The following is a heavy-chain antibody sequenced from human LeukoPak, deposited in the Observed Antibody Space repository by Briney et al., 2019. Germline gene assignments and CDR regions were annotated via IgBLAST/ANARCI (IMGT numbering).Heavy chain of an antibody. V-gene: IGHV3-23*01. CDR3: AKHFCTGLDCSLFDS. CDR2: VTGSGSAT. J-gene: IGHJ4*02. Sequence: PGGSLRLSCAASGFTFNSYAMSWVRQSSGKGLEWVSTVTGSGSATYYADSVKGRFIISRDNSKNTLYLQLNSLRPEDTALYYCAKHFCTGLDCSLFDSWGQGTLVTVSS. D-gene: IGHD3/OR15-3a*01. CDR1: GFTFNSYA.